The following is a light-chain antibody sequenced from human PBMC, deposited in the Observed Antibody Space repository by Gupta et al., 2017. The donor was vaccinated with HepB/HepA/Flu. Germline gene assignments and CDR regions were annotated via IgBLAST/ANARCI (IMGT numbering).Light chain of an antibody. Sequence: QSALIQTAAVSGSPGQSATISCTGTSSDVGSYNLVSWYQQHPGKAPTFMIYDVSERPAGVSNRFSGSKTGNTASLTISGRQDEDEADYYCCASTSISTYVFGTGTKVTVL. J-gene: IGLJ1*01. CDR1: SSDVGSYNL. CDR3: CASTSISTYV. V-gene: IGLV2-23*02. CDR2: DVS.